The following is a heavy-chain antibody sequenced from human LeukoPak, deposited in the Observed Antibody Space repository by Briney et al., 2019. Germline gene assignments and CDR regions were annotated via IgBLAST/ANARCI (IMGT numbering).Heavy chain of an antibody. CDR2: IRSNGDTT. V-gene: IGHV3-23*01. CDR1: GFTFRSIA. D-gene: IGHD1-26*01. CDR3: AKDLAGSGSYSFDY. Sequence: GGSLRLSCAASGFTFRSIAMTWVRQAPGKGLEWVSSIRSNGDTTYNADSVKGRFTISRDNSKNTLYLQMNRLRVEDTAIYYCAKDLAGSGSYSFDYWGQGTLVTVSS. J-gene: IGHJ4*02.